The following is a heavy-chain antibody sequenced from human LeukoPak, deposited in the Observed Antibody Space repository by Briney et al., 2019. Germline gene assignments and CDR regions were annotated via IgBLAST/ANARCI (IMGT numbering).Heavy chain of an antibody. CDR1: GGSFSGYY. CDR2: INHSGST. V-gene: IGHV4-34*01. J-gene: IGHJ3*02. D-gene: IGHD1-26*01. Sequence: SETLSLTCAVYGGSFSGYYWSWIRQPPGKGLEWIGEINHSGSTNYNPSLKSRVTISVDTSKNQFSLKLSSVTAADTAVYYCATSTSWELLVGAFDIWGQGTMVTVSS. CDR3: ATSTSWELLVGAFDI.